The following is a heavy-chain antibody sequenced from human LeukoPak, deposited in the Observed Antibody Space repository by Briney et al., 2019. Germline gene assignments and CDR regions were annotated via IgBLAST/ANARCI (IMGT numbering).Heavy chain of an antibody. Sequence: SETLSLTCAVDGGSFSGYYWSWIRQPPGKGLEWIGEINQSGSTNYKPSLKRRVTIPVDTSKNQSSLKLRSVAAADTAVYYCARGRRWYSSSWYSQNSTSYGMDVWGQGTTVTVSS. CDR1: GGSFSGYY. J-gene: IGHJ6*02. V-gene: IGHV4-34*01. D-gene: IGHD6-13*01. CDR2: INQSGST. CDR3: ARGRRWYSSSWYSQNSTSYGMDV.